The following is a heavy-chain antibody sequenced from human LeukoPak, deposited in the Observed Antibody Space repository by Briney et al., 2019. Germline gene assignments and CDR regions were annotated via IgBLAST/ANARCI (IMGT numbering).Heavy chain of an antibody. CDR1: GFTVSRNY. J-gene: IGHJ4*02. CDR2: IETGGST. V-gene: IGHV3-66*01. Sequence: GGSLRLSCAASGFTVSRNYMSWVRQAPGKGLEWVSVIETGGSTYYAESVKDRFTISRDNSRNTLYLQMNSLRAEDTAVYYCARVVAIDFGSGYYFDDWGQGTLVTVSS. D-gene: IGHD3-3*01. CDR3: ARVVAIDFGSGYYFDD.